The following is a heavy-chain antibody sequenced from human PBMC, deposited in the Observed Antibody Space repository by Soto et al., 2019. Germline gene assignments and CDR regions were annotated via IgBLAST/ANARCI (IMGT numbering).Heavy chain of an antibody. Sequence: EVQLVESGGGLVQPGGSLRLSCAASGFTVSSNYISWVRQAPGKGLEWVSVIYSGGSTYYADSVKGRFTISRDNSKYXLYLQMNSLRAEDTAVYYCARDRIAVAGNPEYFQHWGQGTLVTVSS. CDR3: ARDRIAVAGNPEYFQH. CDR1: GFTVSSNY. CDR2: IYSGGST. J-gene: IGHJ1*01. V-gene: IGHV3-66*01. D-gene: IGHD6-19*01.